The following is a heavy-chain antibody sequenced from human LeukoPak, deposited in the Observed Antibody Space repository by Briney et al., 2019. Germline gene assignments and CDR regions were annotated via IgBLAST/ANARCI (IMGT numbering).Heavy chain of an antibody. Sequence: GGSLRLSCAASGFTFSSNSMNWVRQAPGKGLEWVSSISSSSSYIYYADSVKGRFTISRDNAKNSLYLQMNSLRAEDTAVYYCASIAAAGQDYWGQGTLVTVSS. J-gene: IGHJ4*02. CDR1: GFTFSSNS. CDR3: ASIAAAGQDY. V-gene: IGHV3-21*01. D-gene: IGHD6-13*01. CDR2: ISSSSSYI.